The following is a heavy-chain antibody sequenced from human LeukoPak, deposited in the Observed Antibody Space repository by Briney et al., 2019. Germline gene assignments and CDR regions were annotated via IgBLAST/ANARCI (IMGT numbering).Heavy chain of an antibody. CDR3: AGATWGSWPFDF. CDR1: GLTASSNY. V-gene: IGHV3-53*01. J-gene: IGHJ4*02. D-gene: IGHD5-24*01. Sequence: GGSLRLSCAASGLTASSNYMSWVRQAPEKGLEWVAVIYSGGTTYYADSVKGRFTISRAKSKNTVYLQMNGLRAEDTAVYYWAGATWGSWPFDFWGQGTLVTVSS. CDR2: IYSGGTT.